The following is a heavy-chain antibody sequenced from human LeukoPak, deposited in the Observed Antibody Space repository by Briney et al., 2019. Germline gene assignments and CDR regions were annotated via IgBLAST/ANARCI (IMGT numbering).Heavy chain of an antibody. J-gene: IGHJ6*03. Sequence: VKPSETLSLTCTVSGGSISSGSYYWSWIRQPAGKGLEWIGRIYTSGSTNYNPSLKSRVTISVDTSKNQFSLKLSSVTAADTAVYYCARDFGPSITTINYYYYYYMDVWGKGTTVTVSS. CDR3: ARDFGPSITTINYYYYYYMDV. V-gene: IGHV4-61*02. CDR2: IYTSGST. D-gene: IGHD3-3*01. CDR1: GGSISSGSYY.